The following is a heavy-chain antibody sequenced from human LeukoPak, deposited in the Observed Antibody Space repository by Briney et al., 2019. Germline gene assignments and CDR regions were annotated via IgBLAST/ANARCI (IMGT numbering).Heavy chain of an antibody. J-gene: IGHJ4*02. D-gene: IGHD3-16*02. CDR3: ARGAYDYVWGSYRYYYFDY. CDR2: INHSGST. CDR1: GGSFSGYY. V-gene: IGHV4-34*01. Sequence: SETLSLTCAVYGGSFSGYYWSWIRQPPGKGLEWIGEINHSGSTNYNPSLKSRVTMSVDTSKNQFSLKLSSVTAADTAVYYCARGAYDYVWGSYRYYYFDYWGQGTLVTVSS.